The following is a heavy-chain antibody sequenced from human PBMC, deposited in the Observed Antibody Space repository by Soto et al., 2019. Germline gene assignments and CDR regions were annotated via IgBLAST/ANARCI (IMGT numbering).Heavy chain of an antibody. CDR2: ISYDGSNK. Sequence: LRLSCAASGFTFSSYGMHWVRQAPGKGLEWVAVISYDGSNKYYADSVKGRFTISRDNSKNTLYLQMNSLRAEDTAVYYCAKDRGYSSSWYGVYYHYYYGMDVWGQGTTVTVSS. J-gene: IGHJ6*02. CDR1: GFTFSSYG. D-gene: IGHD6-13*01. V-gene: IGHV3-30*18. CDR3: AKDRGYSSSWYGVYYHYYYGMDV.